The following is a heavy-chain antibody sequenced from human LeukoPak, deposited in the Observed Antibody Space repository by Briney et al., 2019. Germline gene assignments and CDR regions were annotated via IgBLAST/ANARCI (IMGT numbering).Heavy chain of an antibody. Sequence: SETLSLTGAAYGGSFSGYYWSCIRQPPGKGLEWFGEINHSGSTNYNPFLKSRVTISVDTSKNQFSLKLSSVTAADTAVYYCARDYYDILTGRKRGIHWFDPWGQGTLVAVSS. CDR1: GGSFSGYY. J-gene: IGHJ5*02. D-gene: IGHD3-9*01. V-gene: IGHV4-34*01. CDR2: INHSGST. CDR3: ARDYYDILTGRKRGIHWFDP.